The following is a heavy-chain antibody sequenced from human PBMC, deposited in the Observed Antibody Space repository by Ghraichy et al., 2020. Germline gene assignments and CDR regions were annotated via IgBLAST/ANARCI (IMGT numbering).Heavy chain of an antibody. J-gene: IGHJ6*02. D-gene: IGHD6-13*01. CDR2: ISYDGFSK. CDR1: GFTFSTYS. CDR3: ARDIKSSSWSYYYYAMDV. Sequence: GGSLRLSCAASGFTFSTYSMHWVRQAPGKGLEWVAVISYDGFSKYYADSVTGRFTMSRDNSKNTLYLQMNSLRAEDTAVYYCARDIKSSSWSYYYYAMDVWGQGTTVTGSS. V-gene: IGHV3-30-3*01.